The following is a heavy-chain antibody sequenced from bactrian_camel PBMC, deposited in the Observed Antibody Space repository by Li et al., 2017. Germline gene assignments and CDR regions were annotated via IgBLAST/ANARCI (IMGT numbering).Heavy chain of an antibody. CDR2: IYTGSGRT. CDR3: NAKLEVGYSGSWCTEVSDY. J-gene: IGHJ4*01. D-gene: IGHD1*01. CDR1: RYTYNSNC. V-gene: IGHV3S54*01. Sequence: QVQLVESGGGSVRTGGSLRLSCAANRYTYNSNCLGWYRQAPGMEREGVAAIYTGSGRTVYADSVKGRFTISQDNAKDTVYLQMNSLKLEDTAMYYCNAKLEVGYSGSWCTEVSDYWGQGTQVTVS.